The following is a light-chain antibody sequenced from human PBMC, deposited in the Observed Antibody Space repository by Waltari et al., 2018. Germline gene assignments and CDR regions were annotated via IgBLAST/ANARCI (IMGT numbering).Light chain of an antibody. J-gene: IGLJ2*01. CDR3: CSYAGGGTLV. CDR1: RSDVGGYNL. V-gene: IGLV2-23*01. CDR2: VGT. Sequence: QSALTQPASVSGSPGQSITISCSGTRSDVGGYNLVSWYQQYPGKAPKLLIYVGTGRPPEISNRFSCSKSGNTASLTISGLQAGDEADYYCCSYAGGGTLVFGGGTKLTVL.